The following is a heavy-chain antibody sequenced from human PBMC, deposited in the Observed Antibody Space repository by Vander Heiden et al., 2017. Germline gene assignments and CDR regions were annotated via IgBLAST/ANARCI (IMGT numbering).Heavy chain of an antibody. CDR2: ISYDGSDK. D-gene: IGHD4-17*01. J-gene: IGHJ4*02. Sequence: QVQLVESGGGVAQPGRSLKLSCASSRLTFSNYGMHWVRQAPGKGLEWVAVISYDGSDKYYADSVKGRFTISRDNSRNTLYLQMNSLRAEDTAVYFCAKDYGDYFDYWGQGTLVTVSS. CDR3: AKDYGDYFDY. CDR1: RLTFSNYG. V-gene: IGHV3-30*18.